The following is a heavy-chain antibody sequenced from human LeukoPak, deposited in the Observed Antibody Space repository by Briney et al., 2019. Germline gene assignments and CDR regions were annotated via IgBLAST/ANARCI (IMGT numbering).Heavy chain of an antibody. CDR2: INSDGSST. V-gene: IGHV3-74*01. CDR1: GFTFSSYG. CDR3: AREQLPYGDYAGYFDL. Sequence: GRSLRLSCAASGFTFSSYGIDWVRPAPGKGLVWVSRINSDGSSTSYADSVKGRFTISRDNAKNTLSLQMNSLRAEDTAVNYCAREQLPYGDYAGYFDLWGRGTLVTVSS. J-gene: IGHJ2*01. D-gene: IGHD4-17*01.